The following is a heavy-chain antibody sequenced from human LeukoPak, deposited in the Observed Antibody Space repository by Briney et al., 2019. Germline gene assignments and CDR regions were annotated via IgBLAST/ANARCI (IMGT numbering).Heavy chain of an antibody. CDR3: ARDVAAAGMNWFDP. CDR2: IHTSGST. CDR1: GGSISSYY. Sequence: SETLSLTCTVSGGSISSYYWSWIRQPAGKGLEWIGRIHTSGSTNYNPSLKSRVTMSVDTSKNQFSLKLSSVTAADTAVYYCARDVAAAGMNWFDPWGQGTLVTVSS. V-gene: IGHV4-4*07. J-gene: IGHJ5*02. D-gene: IGHD6-13*01.